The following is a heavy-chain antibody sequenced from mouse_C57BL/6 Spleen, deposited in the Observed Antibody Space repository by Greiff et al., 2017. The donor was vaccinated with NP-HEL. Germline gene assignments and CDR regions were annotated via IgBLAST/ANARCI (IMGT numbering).Heavy chain of an antibody. CDR2: IHPNSGST. Sequence: QVQLKQPGAELVKPGASVKLSCKASGYTFTSYWMHWVKQRPGQGLAWIGMIHPNSGSTNYNEKFKSKATLTVDKSSSTAYMQLSSLTSEDSAVYYCARKGFTTVVATGYFDVWGTGTTVTVSS. D-gene: IGHD1-1*01. J-gene: IGHJ1*03. CDR3: ARKGFTTVVATGYFDV. CDR1: GYTFTSYW. V-gene: IGHV1-64*01.